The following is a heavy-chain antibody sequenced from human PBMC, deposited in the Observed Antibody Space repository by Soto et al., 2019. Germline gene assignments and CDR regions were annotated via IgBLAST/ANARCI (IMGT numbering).Heavy chain of an antibody. CDR3: ARSACSGGSCKWFDP. D-gene: IGHD2-15*01. Sequence: SETLSLTCAVSGYSISSGYYWGWIRQPPGKGLEWIGSIYHSGSTYYNPSLKSRVTISVDTSKNQFSLKLSSVTAADTAVYYCARSACSGGSCKWFDPWGQGTLVTVSS. CDR2: IYHSGST. CDR1: GYSISSGYY. J-gene: IGHJ5*02. V-gene: IGHV4-38-2*01.